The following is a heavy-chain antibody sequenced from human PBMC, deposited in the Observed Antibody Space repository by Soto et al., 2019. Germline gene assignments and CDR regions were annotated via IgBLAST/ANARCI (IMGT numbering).Heavy chain of an antibody. V-gene: IGHV4-39*01. CDR3: ARHSGWELPSFYYYYYGMDV. J-gene: IGHJ6*02. Sequence: PSETLSLTCTVSGGSISSSSYYWGWTRQPPGKGLEWIGSIYYSGSTYYNPSLKSRVTISVDTSKNQFSLKLSSVTAADTAVYYCARHSGWELPSFYYYYYGMDVWGQGTTVTVSS. CDR1: GGSISSSSYY. D-gene: IGHD1-26*01. CDR2: IYYSGST.